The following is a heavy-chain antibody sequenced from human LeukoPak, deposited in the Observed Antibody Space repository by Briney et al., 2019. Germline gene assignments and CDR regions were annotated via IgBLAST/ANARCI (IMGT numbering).Heavy chain of an antibody. CDR1: GGTFSSYA. D-gene: IGHD3-10*01. Sequence: SVKVSCKASGGTFSSYAISWVRQAPGQGLGWMGGIILIFGTANYAQKFQGRVTVTADESTSTAYMELSSLRSEDTAVYYCARGEFGGYYYYYYMDVWGKGTTVTVSS. V-gene: IGHV1-69*13. CDR3: ARGEFGGYYYYYYMDV. J-gene: IGHJ6*03. CDR2: IILIFGTA.